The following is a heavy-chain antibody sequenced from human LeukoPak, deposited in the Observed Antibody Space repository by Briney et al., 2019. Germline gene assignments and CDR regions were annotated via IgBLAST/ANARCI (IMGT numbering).Heavy chain of an antibody. Sequence: PSETLSLTCAAYGGSFNEYHGSLIRQPPGKGLEWIGEINHSGSTNYNPSLKSRVTISVDTSKHQFSLKMSSVTAADTAVYCCALRAFGAPGGVYYYMDVWGKGTTVTVSS. CDR1: GGSFNEYH. V-gene: IGHV4-34*01. CDR3: ALRAFGAPGGVYYYMDV. CDR2: INHSGST. D-gene: IGHD3-10*01. J-gene: IGHJ6*03.